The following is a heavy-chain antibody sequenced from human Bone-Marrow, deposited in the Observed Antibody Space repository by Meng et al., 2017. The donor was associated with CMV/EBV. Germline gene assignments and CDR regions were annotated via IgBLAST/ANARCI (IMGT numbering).Heavy chain of an antibody. D-gene: IGHD1-26*01. J-gene: IGHJ4*02. CDR1: GFTFSSYA. V-gene: IGHV3-30-3*01. CDR2: ISYDGSNK. CDR3: ARVLGGATATGY. Sequence: SLKISCAASGFTFSSYAMHWVRQAPGKGLEWVAVISYDGSNKYYADSVKGRFTISRDNSKNTLYLQMNSLRAEDTAVYYCARVLGGATATGYWGQGTLVTVSS.